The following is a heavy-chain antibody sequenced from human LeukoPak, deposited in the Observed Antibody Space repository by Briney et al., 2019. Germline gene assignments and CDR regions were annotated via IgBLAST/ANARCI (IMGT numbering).Heavy chain of an antibody. CDR2: IYDSGST. D-gene: IGHD5-18*01. CDR3: VRAVIRASNGGSHYYYMDV. CDR1: GGSFSGYY. J-gene: IGHJ6*03. V-gene: IGHV4-34*01. Sequence: NPSETLSLTCAVYGGSFSGYYWSWIRQPPGKGLEFIGSIYDSGSTYDNPSLKSRVTVSIDTSTNHFSLKLSSVTAADTAMYYCVRAVIRASNGGSHYYYMDVWGKGTTVIVSS.